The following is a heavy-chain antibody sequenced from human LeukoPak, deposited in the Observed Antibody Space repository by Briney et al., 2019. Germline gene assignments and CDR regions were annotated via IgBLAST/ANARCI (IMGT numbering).Heavy chain of an antibody. CDR2: ISWNSGSI. CDR3: AKDPTPGELLPSFDY. V-gene: IGHV3-9*01. D-gene: IGHD1-26*01. CDR1: GFTFDDYA. J-gene: IGHJ4*02. Sequence: GGSLRLSCAASGFTFDDYAMHWVRQAPGKGLEWVSGISWNSGSIGYADSVKGRFTISRDNAKNSLYLQMNSLRAEDTALYYCAKDPTPGELLPSFDYWGQGTLVTVSS.